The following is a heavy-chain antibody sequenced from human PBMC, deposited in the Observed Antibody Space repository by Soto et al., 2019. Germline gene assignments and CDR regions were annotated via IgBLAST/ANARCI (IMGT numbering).Heavy chain of an antibody. CDR2: IYHTGST. V-gene: IGHV4-4*02. D-gene: IGHD5-12*01. J-gene: IGHJ5*02. Sequence: QVQLQESGPGLVKPSGTLSLTCAVSNGSITNDNWWSWVRQSPGKGLEWIGDIYHTGSTNYNPSLRGRVIITIDRAKNISPLGLSSVTAADTAVYYCGRIWGALAKMGGGFAPWGKGTLVTVSS. CDR3: GRIWGALAKMGGGFAP. CDR1: NGSITNDNW.